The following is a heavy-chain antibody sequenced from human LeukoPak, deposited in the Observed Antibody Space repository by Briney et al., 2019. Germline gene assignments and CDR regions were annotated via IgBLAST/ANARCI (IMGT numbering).Heavy chain of an antibody. CDR1: GCSISSYY. D-gene: IGHD5-18*01. V-gene: IGHV4-59*01. CDR2: IYYSGST. Sequence: SETLSLTCTVSGCSISSYYWSWIRQPPGKGLEWIGYIYYSGSTNYNPSLKSRVTISVDTSKNQFSLKLSSVTAADTAVYYCTRGYTSTVIDYWGQGTLVTVSS. CDR3: TRGYTSTVIDY. J-gene: IGHJ4*02.